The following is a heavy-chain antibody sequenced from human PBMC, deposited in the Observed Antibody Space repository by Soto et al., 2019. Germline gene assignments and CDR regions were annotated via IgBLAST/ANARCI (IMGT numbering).Heavy chain of an antibody. CDR1: GYSFTIYW. CDR3: ARHILQGRGWDYGMDV. V-gene: IGHV5-51*01. J-gene: IGHJ6*02. Sequence: WESQTISCKGSGYSFTIYWIGWVRQIPGKGLEWMGIIYPGDSDTRYSPSFQGQVTISADKSISTAYLQWSSLKASDTAMYYCARHILQGRGWDYGMDVWGQGNTVTGSS. D-gene: IGHD3-9*01. CDR2: IYPGDSDT.